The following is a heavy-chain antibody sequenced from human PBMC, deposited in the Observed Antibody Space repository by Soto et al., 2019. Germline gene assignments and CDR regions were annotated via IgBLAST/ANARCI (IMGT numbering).Heavy chain of an antibody. CDR3: ARVTGRYYYGMDV. CDR2: INHSGST. J-gene: IGHJ6*02. Sequence: QVQLQQWGAGLLKPSETLSLTCAVYGGSFSGYYWSWIRQPPGKGLEWIGEINHSGSTNYNPSLKRRVPXAXDXXKHQFSLKLSSVTAADTAVYYCARVTGRYYYGMDVWGQGTTVTVSS. V-gene: IGHV4-34*01. CDR1: GGSFSGYY.